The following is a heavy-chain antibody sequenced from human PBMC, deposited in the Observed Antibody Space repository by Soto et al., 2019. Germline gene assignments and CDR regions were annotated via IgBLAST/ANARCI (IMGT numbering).Heavy chain of an antibody. CDR2: INPSGGST. CDR3: ARDRGYPFIVVVPAAYGMDV. Sequence: ASVKVSCKASGYTFTSCYMHWVRQAPGQGLEWMGIINPSGGSTSYAQKFQGRVTMTRDTSTSTVYMELSSLRSEDTAVYYCARDRGYPFIVVVPAAYGMDVWGQGTTVTVSS. V-gene: IGHV1-46*01. CDR1: GYTFTSCY. D-gene: IGHD2-2*01. J-gene: IGHJ6*02.